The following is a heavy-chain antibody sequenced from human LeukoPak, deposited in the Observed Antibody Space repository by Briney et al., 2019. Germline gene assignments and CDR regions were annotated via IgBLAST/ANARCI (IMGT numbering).Heavy chain of an antibody. CDR3: ARGSYSSSLVYFDY. Sequence: GGSLRLSCAASGCTFSDYYMSWIRKAPGKGLEWVSYISSSGSTIYYADSVKGRFTISRDNAKNSLYLQMNSLRAEDTAVYYCARGSYSSSLVYFDYWGQGTLVTVSS. V-gene: IGHV3-11*01. CDR1: GCTFSDYY. CDR2: ISSSGSTI. J-gene: IGHJ4*02. D-gene: IGHD6-6*01.